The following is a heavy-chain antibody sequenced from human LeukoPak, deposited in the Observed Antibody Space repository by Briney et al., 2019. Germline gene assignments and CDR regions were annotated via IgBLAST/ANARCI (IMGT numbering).Heavy chain of an antibody. CDR2: ISAYNGNT. V-gene: IGHV1-18*01. Sequence: GASVKVSCKASGYTFTSYGISWVRQAPGQGLEWMGWISAYNGNTNYAQKLQGRVTMTTDTSTSTAYMELRSLRSDDTAVYYCARVSYYDSSGYPKSAYYYYYGMDVWGQGTTVTVSS. CDR1: GYTFTSYG. J-gene: IGHJ6*02. D-gene: IGHD3-22*01. CDR3: ARVSYYDSSGYPKSAYYYYYGMDV.